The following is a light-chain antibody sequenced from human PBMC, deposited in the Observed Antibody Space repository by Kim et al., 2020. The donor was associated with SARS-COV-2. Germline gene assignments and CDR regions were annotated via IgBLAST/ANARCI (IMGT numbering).Light chain of an antibody. CDR3: ETWDKNTRV. CDR1: SGHSGNI. Sequence: QPVLTQSSSASASLGSSVKLTCTLNSGHSGNIIAWHQQQPQRAPRYLMKLEGSGNYNKGSGVPDRFSGSSSGADRYLIISKLQSEDEADYYCETWDKNTRVFGGGTQLTVL. CDR2: LEGSGNY. V-gene: IGLV4-60*03. J-gene: IGLJ3*02.